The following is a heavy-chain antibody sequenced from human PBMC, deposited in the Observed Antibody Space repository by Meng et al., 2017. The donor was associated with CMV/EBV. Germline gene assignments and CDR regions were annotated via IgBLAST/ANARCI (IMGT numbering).Heavy chain of an antibody. CDR2: IYPGDSDT. D-gene: IGHD6-6*01. V-gene: IGHV5-51*01. CDR1: GYSFTSYW. J-gene: IGHJ6*02. CDR3: ARLSARHYYYYGMDV. Sequence: GESLKISCKGSGYSFTSYWIGWVRQMPGKGLEWMGIIYPGDSDTRYSASFQGHVTISADKSSSTAYLQWSSLKASDTAMYYGARLSARHYYYYGMDVWGQGTTVTVSS.